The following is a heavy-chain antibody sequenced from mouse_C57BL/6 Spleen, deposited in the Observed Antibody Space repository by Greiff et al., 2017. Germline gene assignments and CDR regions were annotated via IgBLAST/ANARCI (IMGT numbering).Heavy chain of an antibody. Sequence: EVMLVESGGDLVKPGGSLKLSCAASGFTFSSYGMSWVRQTPDKRLEWVATISSGGSYTYYPDSVKGRFAISRDNAKNTLYLQMSSLKSEDTAMYYCALRDFDYWGQGTTLTVSS. CDR3: ALRDFDY. CDR2: ISSGGSYT. CDR1: GFTFSSYG. V-gene: IGHV5-6*01. J-gene: IGHJ2*01.